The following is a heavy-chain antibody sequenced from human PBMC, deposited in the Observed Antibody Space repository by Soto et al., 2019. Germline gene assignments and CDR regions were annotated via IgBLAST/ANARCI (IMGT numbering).Heavy chain of an antibody. V-gene: IGHV3-15*07. CDR2: IKTNTEGGTT. Sequence: EVQLVESGGGFIYPGGSLRLSCAASGLTISNAWMNWVRQAPGKGLEWVGRIKTNTEGGTTDYAAVVKGRFTVSRDDSKNTLYLQMNSLKTEDTAVYYCTTGSVEGVWGQGTTVTVSS. CDR1: GLTISNAW. J-gene: IGHJ6*02. CDR3: TTGSVEGV. D-gene: IGHD2-15*01.